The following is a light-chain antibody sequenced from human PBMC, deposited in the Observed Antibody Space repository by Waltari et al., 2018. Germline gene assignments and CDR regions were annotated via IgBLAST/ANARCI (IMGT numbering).Light chain of an antibody. CDR3: SSSSSNSAVV. Sequence: QSALTQPASVSGSPGQSITISCPGSSSDVGVSKYVSWYQQHPGKAPKLIIYDVTTRPSGTSNRFSGSKSGNAASLTISGLRAEDEADYYCSSSSSNSAVVFGGGTRLTVL. CDR1: SSDVGVSKY. V-gene: IGLV2-14*03. J-gene: IGLJ2*01. CDR2: DVT.